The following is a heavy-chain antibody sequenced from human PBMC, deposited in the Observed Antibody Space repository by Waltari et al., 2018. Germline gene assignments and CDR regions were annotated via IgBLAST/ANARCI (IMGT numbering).Heavy chain of an antibody. CDR3: FDL. J-gene: IGHJ2*01. D-gene: IGHD3-22*01. CDR1: GYTLTELS. CDR2: FDPEDGET. Sequence: QVQLVQSGAEVKKPGASVKVSCKVSGYTLTELSMHWVRQAPGKGLEWMGGFDPEDGETIYAQKFQGRVTMTEDTAVYYCARETYYYDSSGYYSYWYFDLWGRGTLVTVSS. V-gene: IGHV1-24*01.